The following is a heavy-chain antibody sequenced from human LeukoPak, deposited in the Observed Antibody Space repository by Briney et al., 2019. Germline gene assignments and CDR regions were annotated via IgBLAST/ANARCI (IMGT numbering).Heavy chain of an antibody. Sequence: SETLSLTCTVSGGSISSYYWSWIRQPPGKGLEWIGYIYTSGSTNYNPSLKSRVTISVDTSKNQFSLKLSSVTAADTAVYYCARRIAAYDYWGQGTLVTVSS. V-gene: IGHV4-4*09. J-gene: IGHJ4*02. CDR3: ARRIAAYDY. D-gene: IGHD6-6*01. CDR2: IYTSGST. CDR1: GGSISSYY.